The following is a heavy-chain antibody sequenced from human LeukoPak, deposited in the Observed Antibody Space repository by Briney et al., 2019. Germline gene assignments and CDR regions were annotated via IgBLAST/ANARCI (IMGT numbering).Heavy chain of an antibody. CDR2: ISSSSSSTI. Sequence: PGGSLRLSCAASGFTFSSYSMNWVRQAPGKGLEWVSYISSSSSSTIYYADSVKGRFTISRDNAKNSLYLQMNSLRAEDTAVYYCARGALHSSWKQYYFDYWGQGTLVTVSS. CDR1: GFTFSSYS. V-gene: IGHV3-48*01. J-gene: IGHJ4*02. D-gene: IGHD6-13*01. CDR3: ARGALHSSWKQYYFDY.